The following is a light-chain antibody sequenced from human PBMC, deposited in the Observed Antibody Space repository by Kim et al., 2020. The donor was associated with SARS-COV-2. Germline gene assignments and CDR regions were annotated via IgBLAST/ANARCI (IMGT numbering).Light chain of an antibody. CDR1: RLGDKY. J-gene: IGLJ1*01. Sequence: PGQTASITCSGYRLGDKYVSWYQQKPGQSPVVVSYQDNRRPSGIPERFSGSNSGNTATLTISGTQAMDEADYYCQAWDSSTHNYVFGAGTKVTVL. CDR3: QAWDSSTHNYV. CDR2: QDN. V-gene: IGLV3-1*01.